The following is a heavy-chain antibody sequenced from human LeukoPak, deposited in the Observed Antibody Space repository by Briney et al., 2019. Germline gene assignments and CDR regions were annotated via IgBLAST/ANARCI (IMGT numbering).Heavy chain of an antibody. Sequence: ASVKLSCKASGYTFTSYGISWVRQAPGQGLEWMGCISAYNGNTNYAQKLQGRVTMTTDTSTSTAYMELRSLRSDDTAVYYCARPMIRDVVVPAATWFDPWGQGTLVTVSS. CDR2: ISAYNGNT. CDR3: ARPMIRDVVVPAATWFDP. CDR1: GYTFTSYG. V-gene: IGHV1-18*01. D-gene: IGHD2-2*01. J-gene: IGHJ5*02.